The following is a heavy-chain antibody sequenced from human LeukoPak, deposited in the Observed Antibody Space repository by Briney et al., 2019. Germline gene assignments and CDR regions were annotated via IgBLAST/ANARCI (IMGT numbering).Heavy chain of an antibody. CDR1: GFTFSTYA. D-gene: IGHD2-2*01. J-gene: IGHJ4*02. CDR2: INGDGSNV. Sequence: GGSLRLSCPASGFTFSTYAMTWVPQAPGKGLVWVSHINGDGSNVNYADSVKGRFTISRDNAKNTLYLQMNSLRVEDTALYYCGRGKSPAAVDDWGQGTLVTVPS. V-gene: IGHV3-74*01. CDR3: GRGKSPAAVDD.